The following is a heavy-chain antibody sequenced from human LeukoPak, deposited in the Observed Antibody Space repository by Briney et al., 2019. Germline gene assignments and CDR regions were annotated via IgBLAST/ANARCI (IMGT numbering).Heavy chain of an antibody. D-gene: IGHD3-16*01. CDR2: INEDATTI. CDR1: GFAFSAYW. CDR3: VRDLVFVWTPGDDFDF. J-gene: IGHJ4*02. V-gene: IGHV3-74*01. Sequence: GGSLRLSCAASGFAFSAYWMHWVRHAPGKGLEWVSRINEDATTIFYADSVKGRFIISRDNSKKSLYLQMNNLRAEDTAVYYCVRDLVFVWTPGDDFDFWGQGTLVTVSS.